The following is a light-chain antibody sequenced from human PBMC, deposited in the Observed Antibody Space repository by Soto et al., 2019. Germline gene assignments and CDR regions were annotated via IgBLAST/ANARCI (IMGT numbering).Light chain of an antibody. CDR1: QGIRND. CDR2: TAS. J-gene: IGKJ5*01. Sequence: IQMTQSPSSLSASVGDRVTITCRASQGIRNDLGWYQQKPGEPPKLLIYTASTLESGVPSRFTGSGSETVFTLIISSLQPEDFATYYCQQTYGTPITFGQGTRL. V-gene: IGKV1-39*01. CDR3: QQTYGTPIT.